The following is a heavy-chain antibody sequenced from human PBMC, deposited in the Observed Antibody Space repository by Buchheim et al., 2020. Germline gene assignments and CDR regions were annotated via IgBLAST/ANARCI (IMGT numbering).Heavy chain of an antibody. CDR2: IYYSGRP. D-gene: IGHD6-13*01. Sequence: QVQLQESGPGLVKPSQTLSLTCTVSGGSISSGDYYWSWIRQPPGKGLEWSGYIYYSGRPYYNPSLKSRVTIPVKTSMKQFSLKLSSVTAADTAVYYCARVPAAAGYYYYGMDVWGQGTT. CDR1: GGSISSGDYY. V-gene: IGHV4-30-4*01. J-gene: IGHJ6*02. CDR3: ARVPAAAGYYYYGMDV.